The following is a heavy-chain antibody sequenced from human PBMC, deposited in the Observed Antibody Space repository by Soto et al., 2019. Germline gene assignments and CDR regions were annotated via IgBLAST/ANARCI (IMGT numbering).Heavy chain of an antibody. CDR1: GGTFSSYA. Sequence: QVQLVQSGAEVKKPGSSVKVSCKASGGTFSSYAISWVRQAPGQGLEWMGGIIPIFGTANYAQKFQGRVTXXAXAXRSTAYRELSSLRSEDTAVYYCARESTVTTYWYFDLWGRGTLVTVSS. V-gene: IGHV1-69*12. D-gene: IGHD4-17*01. J-gene: IGHJ2*01. CDR3: ARESTVTTYWYFDL. CDR2: IIPIFGTA.